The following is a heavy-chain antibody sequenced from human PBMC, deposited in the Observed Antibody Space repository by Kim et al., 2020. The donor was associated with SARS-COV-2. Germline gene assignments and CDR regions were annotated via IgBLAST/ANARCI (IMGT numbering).Heavy chain of an antibody. J-gene: IGHJ4*02. Sequence: SVQVSCKASGGTFSSYAISWVRQAPGQGLEWMGRIILILGIANYAQKFQGRVTITADKSTSTAYMELSSLRSEDTAVYYCARESRFHGATCFNYWGQGTLVTVSS. CDR1: GGTFSSYA. D-gene: IGHD1-26*01. V-gene: IGHV1-69*04. CDR3: ARESRFHGATCFNY. CDR2: IILILGIA.